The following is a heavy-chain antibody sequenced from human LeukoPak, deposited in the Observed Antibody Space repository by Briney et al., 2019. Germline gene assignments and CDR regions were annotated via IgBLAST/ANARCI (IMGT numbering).Heavy chain of an antibody. J-gene: IGHJ4*02. D-gene: IGHD6-19*01. Sequence: ASVKVSCKASGYTFTSYYMHWVRQAPGQGLEWMGIINPSGGSTSYAQKFQGRVTMTRDTSTSTVYMELSSLRSEDTAVYYCARDYHYRPPGGYSSGWDEVPFDYWGQGTLVTVSS. CDR3: ARDYHYRPPGGYSSGWDEVPFDY. CDR1: GYTFTSYY. CDR2: INPSGGST. V-gene: IGHV1-46*01.